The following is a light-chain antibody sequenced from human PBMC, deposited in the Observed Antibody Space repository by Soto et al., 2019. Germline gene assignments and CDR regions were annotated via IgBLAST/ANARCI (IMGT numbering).Light chain of an antibody. CDR3: RSYTSSSTPLV. Sequence: QSALTQPASVSGSPGQSITISCTGTSSDVGGYNYVSWYQQHPGKAPKLMIYDVTNRPSGVSNRVSGSKSGNTASLTISGLQAEDEADYYCRSYTSSSTPLVFGGGTKLTVL. V-gene: IGLV2-14*01. CDR2: DVT. J-gene: IGLJ3*02. CDR1: SSDVGGYNY.